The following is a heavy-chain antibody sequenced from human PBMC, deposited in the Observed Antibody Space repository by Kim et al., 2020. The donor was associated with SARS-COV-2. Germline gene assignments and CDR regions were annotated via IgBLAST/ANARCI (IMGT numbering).Heavy chain of an antibody. D-gene: IGHD5-18*01. CDR1: GFSFSDNY. J-gene: IGHJ6*02. V-gene: IGHV3-11*01. CDR3: ARDPGFSYGYGRRYYGMDV. Sequence: GGSLRLSCAASGFSFSDNYMTWIRQAPGKGLEWVSYSSAASRTIYYADSVKGRFTISRDNAKNPLYLQMNDLRAEDTAVYYCARDPGFSYGYGRRYYGMDVWGHGTTVTVS. CDR2: SSAASRTI.